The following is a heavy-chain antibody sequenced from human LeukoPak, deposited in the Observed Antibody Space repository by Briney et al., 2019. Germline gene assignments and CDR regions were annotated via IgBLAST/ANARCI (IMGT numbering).Heavy chain of an antibody. CDR3: AKGRGWEASYYYYYMDV. CDR1: GFTFTTYG. CDR2: IGGSGTRT. J-gene: IGHJ6*03. V-gene: IGHV3-23*01. D-gene: IGHD1-26*01. Sequence: QPGGSLRLSCSASGFTFTTYGMNWVRQAPGKGLEWVSGIGGSGTRTYYADSVKGRFTISRDNSKNTLYLQMNSLRAEDTAVYYCAKGRGWEASYYYYYMDVWGKGTTVTISS.